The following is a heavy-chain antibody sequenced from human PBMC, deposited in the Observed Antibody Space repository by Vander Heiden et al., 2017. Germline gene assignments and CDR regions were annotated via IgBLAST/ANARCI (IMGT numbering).Heavy chain of an antibody. CDR2: IKQDGGEK. J-gene: IGHJ4*02. Sequence: EVQLVESGGGLVQPGGSLRLSCAASGFTFSGYWMGWVRRAPGKGLEWVANIKQDGGEKYYVDSVKGRFTISRDNAKNSLYLQMNSLRAEDTAVYYCARVHVNLYSSSWYDYWGQRTLVTVSS. D-gene: IGHD6-13*01. CDR1: GFTFSGYW. CDR3: ARVHVNLYSSSWYDY. V-gene: IGHV3-7*01.